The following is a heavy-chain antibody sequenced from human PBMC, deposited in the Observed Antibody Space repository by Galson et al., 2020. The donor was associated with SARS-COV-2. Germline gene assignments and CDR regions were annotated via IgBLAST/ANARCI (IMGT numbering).Heavy chain of an antibody. Sequence: GGSMRLSCAAYGFTFSSYGMHWVRQAPGKGLEWVAFIRYDGSNKYYADSGKGRFTISRGNCKNTLYLQMNSRRAEDTDGYYCAKQAGEGVYYDDSSGHVHWGQGTLVTVSS. D-gene: IGHD3-22*01. CDR1: GFTFSSYG. CDR2: IRYDGSNK. J-gene: IGHJ4*02. V-gene: IGHV3-30*02. CDR3: AKQAGEGVYYDDSSGHVH.